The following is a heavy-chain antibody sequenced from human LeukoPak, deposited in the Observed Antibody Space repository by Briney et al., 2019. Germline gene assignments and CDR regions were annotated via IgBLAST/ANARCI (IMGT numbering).Heavy chain of an antibody. J-gene: IGHJ2*01. V-gene: IGHV4-59*08. CDR1: GGSISSYY. CDR2: IYYSGST. D-gene: IGHD1-20*01. Sequence: KPSETLSLTCTVSGGSISSYYWSWIRQPPGKGLEWIGYIYYSGSTNYNPSLKSRVTISVDTSKNQFSLKMTSVTAADTAVYYCATLTGTKGTWYFDLWGRGTLVTVSS. CDR3: ATLTGTKGTWYFDL.